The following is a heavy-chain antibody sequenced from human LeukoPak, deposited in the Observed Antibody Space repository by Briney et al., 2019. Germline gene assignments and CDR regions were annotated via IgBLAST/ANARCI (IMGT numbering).Heavy chain of an antibody. D-gene: IGHD5-18*01. Sequence: PGGSLRLSCAASGFTFSSYAMSWVRQAPGKGLEWVSAISGSGGSTYYADSVKGRFTISRDNSKNTLYLQMNSLRAEDTAVYYCAKGGSGGTWIQLWLRSPQFDYWGQGTLVTVSS. V-gene: IGHV3-23*01. CDR3: AKGGSGGTWIQLWLRSPQFDY. J-gene: IGHJ4*02. CDR2: ISGSGGST. CDR1: GFTFSSYA.